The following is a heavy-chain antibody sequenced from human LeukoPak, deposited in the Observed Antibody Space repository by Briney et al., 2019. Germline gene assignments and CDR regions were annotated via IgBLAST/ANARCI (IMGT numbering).Heavy chain of an antibody. D-gene: IGHD7-27*01. CDR1: GFTVSSNY. Sequence: PGGSLRLSCAASGFTVSSNYMSWVRQAPGKGLEWVSVIYSGGSTYYADSVKGRFTISRDNSKNTLYLQMNSLRAEDTAVYYCAKESLGIPPYYFDYWGQGTLVTVSS. J-gene: IGHJ4*02. CDR2: IYSGGST. V-gene: IGHV3-53*01. CDR3: AKESLGIPPYYFDY.